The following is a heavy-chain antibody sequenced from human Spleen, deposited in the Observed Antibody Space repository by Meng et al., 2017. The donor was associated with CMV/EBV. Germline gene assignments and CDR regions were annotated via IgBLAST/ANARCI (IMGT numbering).Heavy chain of an antibody. CDR2: TYYRSKWYN. Sequence: QFQLKQSGPGLLKPAQTLSLTGGSSGDSVPSNSVAWAWIRQSPSRGLEWLGRTYYRSKWYNDYAMFVKSRITISQDSSRNQFSLQMNSVTPEDTAVYYCGRHNGGTYRFDCWGQGTLVTVSS. J-gene: IGHJ4*02. D-gene: IGHD1-26*01. CDR3: GRHNGGTYRFDC. CDR1: GDSVPSNSVA. V-gene: IGHV6-1*01.